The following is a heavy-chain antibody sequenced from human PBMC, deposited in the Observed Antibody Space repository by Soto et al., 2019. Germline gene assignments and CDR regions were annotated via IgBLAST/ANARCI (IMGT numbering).Heavy chain of an antibody. CDR2: IYYSGST. CDR1: GGSVSSSRYY. CDR3: ARVGGYRAYGEFDY. D-gene: IGHD5-12*01. Sequence: SETLSRTCTVSGGSVSSSRYYWSWIRQPPGKGLEWIGYIYYSGSTNYNPSLKSRLTMSIDTSKHQFSLKLTSVTAADTAVYYCARVGGYRAYGEFDYWGQGTLVTVSS. J-gene: IGHJ4*02. V-gene: IGHV4-61*01.